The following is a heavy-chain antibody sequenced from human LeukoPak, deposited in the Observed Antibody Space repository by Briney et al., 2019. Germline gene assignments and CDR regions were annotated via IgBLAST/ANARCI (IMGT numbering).Heavy chain of an antibody. Sequence: GGSLRLSCAASGFTFSDYSMNWVRQAPGKGLEWISYIGIDSGNTIYADSVKGRFTISGDKAKNSLYLQMNSLRAEDTAVYYCARDYKYAFDNWGQGTLVTVSS. D-gene: IGHD5-24*01. CDR2: IGIDSGNT. CDR1: GFTFSDYS. V-gene: IGHV3-48*01. J-gene: IGHJ4*02. CDR3: ARDYKYAFDN.